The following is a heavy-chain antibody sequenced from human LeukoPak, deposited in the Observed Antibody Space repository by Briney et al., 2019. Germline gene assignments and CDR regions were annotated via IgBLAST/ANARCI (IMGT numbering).Heavy chain of an antibody. D-gene: IGHD3-22*01. J-gene: IGHJ3*02. CDR3: ARGFLGYYDSSGYYPHDAFDI. CDR2: IYYSGST. V-gene: IGHV4-59*01. Sequence: SETLSLTCTVSGGSISSYYWSWIRQPPGKGLEWIGYIYYSGSTNYNPSLKSRVTISVDTSKNQFSLKLSSVTAADTAVYYCARGFLGYYDSSGYYPHDAFDIWGQGTMVTVSS. CDR1: GGSISSYY.